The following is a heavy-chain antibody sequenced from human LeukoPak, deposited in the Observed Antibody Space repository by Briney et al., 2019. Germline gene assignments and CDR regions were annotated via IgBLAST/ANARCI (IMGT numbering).Heavy chain of an antibody. Sequence: ASVKVSCKASGYTFTSYGISWVRQAPGQGLEWMGWISAYNGNTNYAQKLQGRVTMTTDTSTSTVYMELSSLRSEDTAVYYCARGYDSSGYYDYWGQGTLVTVSS. CDR2: ISAYNGNT. V-gene: IGHV1-18*01. J-gene: IGHJ4*02. D-gene: IGHD3-22*01. CDR3: ARGYDSSGYYDY. CDR1: GYTFTSYG.